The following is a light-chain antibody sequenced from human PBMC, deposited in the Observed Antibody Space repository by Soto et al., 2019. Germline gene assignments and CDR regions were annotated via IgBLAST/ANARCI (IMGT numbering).Light chain of an antibody. CDR2: ATS. J-gene: IGKJ4*01. CDR1: QGIAPY. V-gene: IGKV1-27*01. Sequence: DVQMTQSPSSLSAFVGDRVTITCRASQGIAPYLAWFQQKPGKVPTLLIYATSNLQSGVTSRFSGRGSGTDFTLTISRRQPEDVATYYWQKSISAPLTFGGGTKVAIK. CDR3: QKSISAPLT.